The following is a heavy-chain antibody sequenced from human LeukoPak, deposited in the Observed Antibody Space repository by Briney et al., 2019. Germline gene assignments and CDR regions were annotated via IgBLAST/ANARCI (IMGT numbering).Heavy chain of an antibody. V-gene: IGHV1-8*03. CDR3: ARDHPGAADDAFDI. CDR2: MNPNSGNT. J-gene: IGHJ3*02. CDR1: GYTFTSYD. Sequence: ASVKVSCKASGYTFTSYDINWVRQATGQGLEWVGWMNPNSGNTGYAQKFQGRVTITRNTSISTAYMELSSLRSEDTAVYYCARDHPGAADDAFDIWGQGTMVTVSS. D-gene: IGHD6-25*01.